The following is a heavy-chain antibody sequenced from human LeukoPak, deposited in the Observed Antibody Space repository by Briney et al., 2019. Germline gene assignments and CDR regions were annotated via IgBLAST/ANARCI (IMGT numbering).Heavy chain of an antibody. Sequence: GGSLRLSCAASGFTFSPYTMNWVRQAPGKGLEWVSSISSSSSYIYYADSVKGRFTISRDNAKNSLYLQMDSLRVEDTAVYYCATSVTRRRLDWFIDLWGRGTLVSVSS. V-gene: IGHV3-21*01. CDR3: ATSVTRRRLDWFIDL. D-gene: IGHD4-17*01. CDR1: GFTFSPYT. CDR2: ISSSSSYI. J-gene: IGHJ2*01.